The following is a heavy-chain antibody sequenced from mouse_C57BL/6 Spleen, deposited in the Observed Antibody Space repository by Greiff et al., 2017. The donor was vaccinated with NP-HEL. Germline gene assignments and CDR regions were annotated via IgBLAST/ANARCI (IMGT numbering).Heavy chain of an antibody. D-gene: IGHD3-2*02. V-gene: IGHV2-6*03. CDR3: ARLHSSGYGFAY. J-gene: IGHJ3*01. CDR1: GFSLTSYG. CDR2: IWSDGST. Sequence: QVQLQQSGPGLVAPSQSLSITCTVSGFSLTSYGVHWVRQPPGKGLEWLVVIWSDGSTTYNSALKSRLSISKDNSKSQVFLKMNSLQTDDTAMYYCARLHSSGYGFAYWGQGTLVTVSA.